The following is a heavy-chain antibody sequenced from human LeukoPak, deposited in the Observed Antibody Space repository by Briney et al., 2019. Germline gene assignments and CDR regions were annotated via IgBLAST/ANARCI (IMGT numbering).Heavy chain of an antibody. J-gene: IGHJ4*02. V-gene: IGHV4-59*01. CDR3: ARATGYGSGSYNDY. CDR2: IYYSGST. D-gene: IGHD3-10*01. CDR1: GGSISSYY. Sequence: SETLSLTCTVSGGSISSYYWSWIRQPPGKGLEWIGYIYYSGSTNYHPSLKSRVTISVDTSKNQFSLKLSSVTAADTAVYYCARATGYGSGSYNDYWGQGTLVTVCS.